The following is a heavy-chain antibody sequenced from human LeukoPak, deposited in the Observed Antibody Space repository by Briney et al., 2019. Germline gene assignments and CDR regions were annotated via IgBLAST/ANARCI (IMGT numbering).Heavy chain of an antibody. Sequence: GGSLRLSCAASGFTFSSYWMSWVRQAPGKGLEWVANIKQDGSEKYYVDSVKGRFTISRDNAKNSLYLQMNSLRAEDTAVYYYARVQGGNLYYFDYWGQGTLVTVSS. CDR2: IKQDGSEK. V-gene: IGHV3-7*01. CDR1: GFTFSSYW. J-gene: IGHJ4*02. CDR3: ARVQGGNLYYFDY. D-gene: IGHD4-23*01.